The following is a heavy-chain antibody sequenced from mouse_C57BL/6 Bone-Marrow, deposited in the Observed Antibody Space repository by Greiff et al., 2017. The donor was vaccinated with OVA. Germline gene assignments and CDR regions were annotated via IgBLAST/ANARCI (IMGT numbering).Heavy chain of an antibody. CDR3: VSGQTRDFDV. D-gene: IGHD3-1*01. V-gene: IGHV10-1*01. Sequence: EVQVVESGGGLVQPKGSLKLSCAASGFSFNTYAMNWVRQAPGKGLEWVARIRSKSNNYATYYADSVKDRFTISRDDSESMLYLQMNNLKTEDTAMYYCVSGQTRDFDVWGTGTTVTVSS. J-gene: IGHJ1*03. CDR2: IRSKSNNYAT. CDR1: GFSFNTYA.